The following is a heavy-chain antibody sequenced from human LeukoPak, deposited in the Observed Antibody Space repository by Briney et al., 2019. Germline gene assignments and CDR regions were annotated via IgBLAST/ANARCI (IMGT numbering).Heavy chain of an antibody. J-gene: IGHJ4*02. Sequence: ASVTVSCTASGYIFTGHFMHWVRHPPRQGLEWMGIIRPNGGSTSYAQKFQGRVTMTRDTSTSTVYMELSSLRSEDTAVYYCARGYHASTVTTPTDYWGQGTLVTVSS. CDR1: GYIFTGHF. CDR2: IRPNGGST. D-gene: IGHD4-17*01. V-gene: IGHV1-46*01. CDR3: ARGYHASTVTTPTDY.